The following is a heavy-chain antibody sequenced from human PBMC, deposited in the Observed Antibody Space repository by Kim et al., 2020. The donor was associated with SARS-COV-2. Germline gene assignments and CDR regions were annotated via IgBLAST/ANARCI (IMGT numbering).Heavy chain of an antibody. CDR1: GGSISSYY. CDR2: IYYSGST. J-gene: IGHJ3*02. V-gene: IGHV4-59*08. D-gene: IGHD2-2*01. Sequence: SETLSLTCTVSGGSISSYYWSWIRQPPGKGLEWIGYIYYSGSTNYNPSLKSRVTISVDTSKNQFSLKLSSVTAADTAVYYCARLGCSSTSCSAFDIWGQG. CDR3: ARLGCSSTSCSAFDI.